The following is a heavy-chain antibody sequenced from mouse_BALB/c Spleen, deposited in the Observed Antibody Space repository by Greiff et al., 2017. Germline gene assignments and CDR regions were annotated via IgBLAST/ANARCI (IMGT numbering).Heavy chain of an antibody. CDR1: GFTFSSYG. J-gene: IGHJ2*01. CDR3: ARHEDYGYYFDY. D-gene: IGHD1-2*01. CDR2: ISSGGSYT. Sequence: EVQRVESGGDLVKPGGSLKLSCAASGFTFSSYGMSWVRQTPDKRLEWVATISSGGSYTYYPDSVKGRFTISRDNAKNTLYLQMSSLKSEDTAMYYCARHEDYGYYFDYWGQGTTLTVSS. V-gene: IGHV5-6*01.